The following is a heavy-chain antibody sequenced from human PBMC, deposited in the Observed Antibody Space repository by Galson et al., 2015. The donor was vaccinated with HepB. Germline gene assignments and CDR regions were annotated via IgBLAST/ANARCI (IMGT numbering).Heavy chain of an antibody. CDR2: IIPMFGTI. CDR1: GGTFSSDA. J-gene: IGHJ5*02. V-gene: IGHV1-69*13. CDR3: ARDRPWGTTRGTGWFDP. D-gene: IGHD1-1*01. Sequence: SVKVSCKASGGTFSSDAITWARQAPGQGLEWMGGIIPMFGTINYAQKFQDRVTITADEPTNTVYMELNSLTSEDTAVYYCARDRPWGTTRGTGWFDPWGQGTLVIVSS.